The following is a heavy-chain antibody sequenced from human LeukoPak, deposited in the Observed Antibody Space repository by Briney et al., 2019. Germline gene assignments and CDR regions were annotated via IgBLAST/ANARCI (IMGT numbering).Heavy chain of an antibody. Sequence: GGSLRLSCAASGFTFSRYWMSWVRQAPGKGLEGVAFIRYDGSNKYYADSVKGRFTISRDNSKNTLYLQMNSLRAEDTAVYYCAKGRKGLLYVRGVDFDYWGQGTLVTVSS. CDR2: IRYDGSNK. D-gene: IGHD3-10*01. J-gene: IGHJ4*02. CDR1: GFTFSRYW. CDR3: AKGRKGLLYVRGVDFDY. V-gene: IGHV3-30*02.